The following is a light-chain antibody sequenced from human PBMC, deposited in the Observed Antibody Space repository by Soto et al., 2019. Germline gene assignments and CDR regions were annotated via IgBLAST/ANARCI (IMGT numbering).Light chain of an antibody. Sequence: QSVPTQPASVSGYPGQSITVSCTGTSSDVGSHNGASWYQQHPGKAPKLILYDVNNRPSGVSYRFSGSKSGNTASLTTSGLQAEDEGSYYFSSCTSSKTFVFGNGTKLTVL. CDR1: SSDVGSHNG. CDR2: DVN. V-gene: IGLV2-14*03. CDR3: SSCTSSKTFV. J-gene: IGLJ1*01.